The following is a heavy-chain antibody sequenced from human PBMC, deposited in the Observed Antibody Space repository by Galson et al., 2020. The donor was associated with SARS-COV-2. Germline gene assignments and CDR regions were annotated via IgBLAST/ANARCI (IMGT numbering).Heavy chain of an antibody. CDR1: GGSLSGSP. CDR2: IYYSGST. Sequence: SEPLSLTCTVSGGSLSGSPWGWIPQPPGKALEWIGHIYYSGSTNYSPSLMSRVSISVDTSRNPFSLKLSSVTAADTDVYYCARRDTEAYGSVSYQWFEPWGQGILVTVSS. V-gene: IGHV4-59*08. CDR3: ARRDTEAYGSVSYQWFEP. J-gene: IGHJ5*02. D-gene: IGHD3-10*01.